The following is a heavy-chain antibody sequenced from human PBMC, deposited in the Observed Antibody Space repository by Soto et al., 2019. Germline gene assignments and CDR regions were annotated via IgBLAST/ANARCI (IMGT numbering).Heavy chain of an antibody. Sequence: ASVKVSCKASGYTFTSYGISWVRQAPGQGLEWMGWISAYNGNTNYAQKLQGRVTMTTDTSTSTAYMELRSLRSDDTAVYYCARRPIGCSGSGCYGLASFDYWGQGTLVTVSS. D-gene: IGHD2-15*01. CDR1: GYTFTSYG. CDR3: ARRPIGCSGSGCYGLASFDY. CDR2: ISAYNGNT. V-gene: IGHV1-18*01. J-gene: IGHJ4*02.